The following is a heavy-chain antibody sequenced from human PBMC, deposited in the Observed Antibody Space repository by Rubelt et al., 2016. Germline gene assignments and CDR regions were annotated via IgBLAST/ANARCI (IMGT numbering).Heavy chain of an antibody. Sequence: QLQLQESGPGLVKPSETLSLTCTVSVGSISSSSYYWGWIRQPPGKGLEWIGEINHSGSTNYNPSLKIRVTISVDTSKNQFSLKLSSVTAADTAVYYCARGSMATTRAFDYWGQGTLVTVSS. CDR1: VGSISSSSYY. V-gene: IGHV4-39*07. CDR2: INHSGST. CDR3: ARGSMATTRAFDY. D-gene: IGHD5-12*01. J-gene: IGHJ4*02.